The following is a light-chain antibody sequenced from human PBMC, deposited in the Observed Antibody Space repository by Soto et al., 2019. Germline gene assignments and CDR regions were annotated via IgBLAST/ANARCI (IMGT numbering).Light chain of an antibody. CDR1: QSIRNY. CDR2: AAS. CDR3: QQSSNNPRT. V-gene: IGKV1-39*01. J-gene: IGKJ2*01. Sequence: DIQMTQSPSSLSASVGDRVTITCRASQSIRNYLNWYQQEPGKAPKLLISAASNLPSGVPSRFRGSGSGTDFTLTINSLQPEDFATYFCQQSSNNPRTFGQGTKLDIK.